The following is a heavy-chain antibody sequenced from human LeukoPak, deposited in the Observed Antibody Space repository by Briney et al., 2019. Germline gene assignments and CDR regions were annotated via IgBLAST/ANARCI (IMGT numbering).Heavy chain of an antibody. CDR2: ISTDNSYI. J-gene: IGHJ6*03. Sequence: PGGSLRLSCAASGFTFSSYTMNWVRQAPGMGLEWVSSISTDNSYIYYTDSLKGRLTISRDNAKHSLYLQMNSLRAEDTAVYYCAKFGGNDSSGYYYVHYYYYMDVWGKGTTVTVSS. CDR3: AKFGGNDSSGYYYVHYYYYMDV. CDR1: GFTFSSYT. D-gene: IGHD3-22*01. V-gene: IGHV3-21*01.